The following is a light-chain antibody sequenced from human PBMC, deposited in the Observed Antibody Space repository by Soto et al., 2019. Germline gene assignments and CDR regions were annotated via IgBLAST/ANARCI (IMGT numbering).Light chain of an antibody. Sequence: EIVLTQSPATLSLSPGERATLSCRASQSVSSYLAWYQQKPGQAPRLLIYDASNRATGIPARFSGSGSGTDFTLTISRQEPEDFAVYYCQQYGSSPITFGQGTRLEIK. CDR1: QSVSSY. J-gene: IGKJ5*01. V-gene: IGKV3-11*01. CDR3: QQYGSSPIT. CDR2: DAS.